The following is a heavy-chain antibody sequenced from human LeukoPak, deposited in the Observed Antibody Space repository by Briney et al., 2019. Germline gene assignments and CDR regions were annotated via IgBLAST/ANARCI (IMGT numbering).Heavy chain of an antibody. Sequence: GGSLRLSCAVSGFAFRGAAMTWVRQAPGKGLEWVSLISSSGNNAYYADSVKGRFTISRDNSKNTLSLQMNSLRVEDTAIYYCAKDIQLSTWGLGTRVTVSS. CDR1: GFAFRGAA. J-gene: IGHJ3*01. CDR2: ISSSGNNA. V-gene: IGHV3-23*01. CDR3: AKDIQLST. D-gene: IGHD5-24*01.